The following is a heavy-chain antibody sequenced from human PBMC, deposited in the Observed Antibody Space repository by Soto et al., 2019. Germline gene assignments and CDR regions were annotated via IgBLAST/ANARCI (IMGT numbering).Heavy chain of an antibody. V-gene: IGHV4-4*07. CDR1: GGSISSYY. CDR3: ARDPSQWPDYYFDY. CDR2: IYTSGST. Sequence: SETLSLTCTVSGGSISSYYWSWIRQPAGKGLEWIGRIYTSGSTNYNPSLKSRVTMSVDTSKNQFSLKLSSVTAADTAVYYCARDPSQWPDYYFDYWGQGTLVTVSS. D-gene: IGHD6-19*01. J-gene: IGHJ4*02.